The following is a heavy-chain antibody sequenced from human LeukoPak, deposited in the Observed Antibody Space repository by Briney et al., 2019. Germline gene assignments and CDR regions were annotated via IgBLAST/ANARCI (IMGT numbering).Heavy chain of an antibody. V-gene: IGHV1-46*01. D-gene: IGHD3-22*01. J-gene: IGHJ4*02. CDR3: ATNYDSSGIFDY. Sequence: ASVKVSCKASGYTFTSYYMHWVRQAPGQGLEWMGIINPSGGSTSYAQKFQGRVTMTRDMSTSTDYMELSSLRSEDTAVYYCATNYDSSGIFDYWGQGTLVTVSS. CDR2: INPSGGST. CDR1: GYTFTSYY.